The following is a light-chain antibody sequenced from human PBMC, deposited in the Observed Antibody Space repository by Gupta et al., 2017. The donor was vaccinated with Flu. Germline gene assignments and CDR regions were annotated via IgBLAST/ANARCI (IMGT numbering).Light chain of an antibody. J-gene: IGLJ1*01. Sequence: QSVLAQPPSASGTPGQRVPISCSGSSSTTGRNHVHWYLPVPGTAPKLLIYGNSQRPTGVPAGFSGSKSGTSASLAISGLHTEDEADYYCEAWDDSLTGHYVFGSGTTVTVL. CDR3: EAWDDSLTGHYV. CDR1: SSTTGRNH. V-gene: IGLV1-44*01. CDR2: GNS.